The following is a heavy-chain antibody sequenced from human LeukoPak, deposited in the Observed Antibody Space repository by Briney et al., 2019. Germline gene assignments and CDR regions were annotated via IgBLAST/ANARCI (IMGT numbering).Heavy chain of an antibody. CDR2: INAGNGNT. D-gene: IGHD6-19*01. Sequence: GASVKVSCKASGYTFTSYAMHWVRQAPGQRLEWMGWINAGNGNTKYSQKFQGRVTITRGTSASTAYMELSSLRSEDTAVYYCATVKTSGWYVEDYYYMDVWGQGTMVTVS. CDR3: ATVKTSGWYVEDYYYMDV. CDR1: GYTFTSYA. V-gene: IGHV1-3*01. J-gene: IGHJ6*03.